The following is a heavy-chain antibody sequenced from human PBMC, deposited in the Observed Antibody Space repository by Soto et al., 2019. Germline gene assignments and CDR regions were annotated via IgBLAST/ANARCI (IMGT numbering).Heavy chain of an antibody. D-gene: IGHD2-21*01. V-gene: IGHV3-15*07. J-gene: IGHJ4*01. CDR1: GFTFSNAW. CDR3: TTDSYITSIIVRFDY. CDR2: VKSKNDGGTT. Sequence: PGGSLRLSCAASGFTFSNAWINWVRQAPGKGLEWVGRVKSKNDGGTTDFAAPVKGRFAISRDDSKNMVYLEMNSLQTEDTAIYYCTTDSYITSIIVRFDYWGHGTLVTGSS.